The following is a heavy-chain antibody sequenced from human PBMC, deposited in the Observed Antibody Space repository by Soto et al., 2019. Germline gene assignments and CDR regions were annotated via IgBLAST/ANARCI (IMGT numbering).Heavy chain of an antibody. D-gene: IGHD4-17*01. CDR2: LWYDGSNK. Sequence: QVQLVESGGGVVQPGRSLRLSCAASGFTFSTYVMHWVRQAPGKGLEWVAGLWYDGSNKYYADSVKGRFTISRDNSKNTLYLQMNSLRDDDTAVYYCARGYYGDPPALDYWGQGTLVSVSS. V-gene: IGHV3-33*01. CDR3: ARGYYGDPPALDY. J-gene: IGHJ4*02. CDR1: GFTFSTYV.